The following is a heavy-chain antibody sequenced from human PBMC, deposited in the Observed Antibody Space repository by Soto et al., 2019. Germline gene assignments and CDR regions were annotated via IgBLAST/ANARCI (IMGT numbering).Heavy chain of an antibody. Sequence: AETLSLTCAVSGYSISSGYYWGWIRQPPGKGLEWIGSIYHSGSTYYNPSLKSRVTISVDTSKNQFSLKLSSVTAADTAVYYCARDRAPVTIFGVVIAKEPYYFDYWGQGTLVTVSS. J-gene: IGHJ4*02. CDR2: IYHSGST. V-gene: IGHV4-38-2*02. CDR3: ARDRAPVTIFGVVIAKEPYYFDY. CDR1: GYSISSGYY. D-gene: IGHD3-3*01.